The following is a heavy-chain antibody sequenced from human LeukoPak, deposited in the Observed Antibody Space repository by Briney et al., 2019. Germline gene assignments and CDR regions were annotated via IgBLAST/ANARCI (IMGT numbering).Heavy chain of an antibody. Sequence: SETLSLTCTVSGGSISSGGYYWSWIRQHPGKGLEWIGYIYYSGSTYYNPSLKSRVTISVDTSKNQFSLKLSSVTAADTAVYSXXXXXXXYYYYYGMDVWGQGTTVTVSS. V-gene: IGHV4-31*03. CDR1: GGSISSGGYY. CDR2: IYYSGST. J-gene: IGHJ6*02. CDR3: XXXXXXYYYYYGMDV.